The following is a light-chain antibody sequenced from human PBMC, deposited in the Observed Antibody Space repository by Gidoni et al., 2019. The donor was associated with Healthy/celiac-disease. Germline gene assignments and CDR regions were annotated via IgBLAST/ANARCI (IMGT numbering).Light chain of an antibody. V-gene: IGKV1-12*01. CDR3: QQANSFPLT. J-gene: IGKJ4*01. Sequence: DIQMTQSPSSVSAAVGDRVTITCRASQGIRRWLAWSQQKPGKDPKLLIDAASSLHSGVPSRFSGSGSGTDFTLTISRLHPEDFATYYCQQANSFPLTFGGGPKVEIK. CDR2: AAS. CDR1: QGIRRW.